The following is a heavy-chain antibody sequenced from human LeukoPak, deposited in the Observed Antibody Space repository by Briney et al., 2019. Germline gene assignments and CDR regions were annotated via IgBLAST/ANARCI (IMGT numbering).Heavy chain of an antibody. CDR2: IRQDGSEK. V-gene: IGHV3-7*01. Sequence: GGSLRLSCEVSGFTLTDYWMNWVRQAPGKGPEWVASIRQDGSEKTYVDSVKGRFTISRDNTKNSLSLQLNGLRAEDTAVYYCARDGTAAGLYFDLWGQGTLVTVSS. J-gene: IGHJ4*01. CDR3: ARDGTAAGLYFDL. CDR1: GFTLTDYW. D-gene: IGHD6-13*01.